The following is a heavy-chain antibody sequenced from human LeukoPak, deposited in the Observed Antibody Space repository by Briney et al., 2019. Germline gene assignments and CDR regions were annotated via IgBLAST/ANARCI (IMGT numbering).Heavy chain of an antibody. CDR1: GGSISSSNW. Sequence: SETLSLTCAVSGGSISSSNWWSWVRQPPGKGLEWIGEIYHSGSTNHNPSLKSRVTISVDKSKNQFSLKLSSVTAADTAVYYCARDRGYDFWSGWSGPYYYYMDVWGKGTTVTVSS. J-gene: IGHJ6*03. D-gene: IGHD3-3*01. CDR3: ARDRGYDFWSGWSGPYYYYMDV. CDR2: IYHSGST. V-gene: IGHV4-4*02.